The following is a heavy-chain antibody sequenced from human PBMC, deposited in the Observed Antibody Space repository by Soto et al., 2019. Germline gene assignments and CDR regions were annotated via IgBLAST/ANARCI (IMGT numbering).Heavy chain of an antibody. CDR3: ARFYYDSSGYNGMDV. CDR2: IYYSGST. CDR1: GGSISSGGYY. J-gene: IGHJ6*02. V-gene: IGHV4-31*03. D-gene: IGHD3-22*01. Sequence: PSETLSLTCTDSGGSISSGGYYWSWTRQHPGKGLEWIGYIYYSGSTYYNPSLKSRVTISVDTSKNQFSLKLSSVTAADTAVYYCARFYYDSSGYNGMDVWGQGTTVTVSS.